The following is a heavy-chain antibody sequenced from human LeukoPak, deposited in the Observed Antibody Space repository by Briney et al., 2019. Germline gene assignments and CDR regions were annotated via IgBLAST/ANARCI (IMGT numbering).Heavy chain of an antibody. CDR2: ISDIGSI. V-gene: IGHV4-59*12. J-gene: IGHJ4*02. CDR1: GGSISSYY. CDR3: ARGREYYNRGYSSSWYYFDY. D-gene: IGHD6-13*01. Sequence: SETLSLTCTVSGGSISSYYWSWIRQPPGKGLEWIAYISDIGSINYNPSLKSRVTISVDTSKNQFSLKLSSVTAADTAVYYCARGREYYNRGYSSSWYYFDYWGQGTLVTVSS.